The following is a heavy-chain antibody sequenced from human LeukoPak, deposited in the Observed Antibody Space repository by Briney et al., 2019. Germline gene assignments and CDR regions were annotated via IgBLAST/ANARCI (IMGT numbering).Heavy chain of an antibody. CDR1: GYTFSSYL. D-gene: IGHD2-21*02. CDR2: IYPGDSDT. CDR3: ARRAYCAGDCTKHNSSYYAMDV. J-gene: IGHJ6*02. Sequence: GESLKISCKGSGYTFSSYLIVWVRQMAGKGLEWMGNIYPGDSDTRYSPSFQGQVTISADKSIATAYLQWSSLKASDTAMYYCARRAYCAGDCTKHNSSYYAMDVWGQGTTVIVSS. V-gene: IGHV5-51*01.